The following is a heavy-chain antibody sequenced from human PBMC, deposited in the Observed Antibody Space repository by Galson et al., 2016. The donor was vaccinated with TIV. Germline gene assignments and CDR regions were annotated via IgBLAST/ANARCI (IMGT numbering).Heavy chain of an antibody. V-gene: IGHV3-7*01. CDR1: GFAFSNYW. Sequence: SLRLSCAASGFAFSNYWMSWVRQAPGKGLEWVANIKDDGSDNNYVDSVWGRFTISRDNAKNSLFLQINSLRVEDTAVYYCAREIPGGTTDLDCWGQGTPVTVSS. J-gene: IGHJ4*02. CDR3: AREIPGGTTDLDC. CDR2: IKDDGSDN. D-gene: IGHD1-14*01.